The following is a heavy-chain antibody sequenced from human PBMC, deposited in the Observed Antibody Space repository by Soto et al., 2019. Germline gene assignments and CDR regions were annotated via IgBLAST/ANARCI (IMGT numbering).Heavy chain of an antibody. CDR3: ARGGSLNWYFDL. V-gene: IGHV3-74*01. CDR2: INSDGSST. CDR1: GFTFSSYW. D-gene: IGHD1-26*01. J-gene: IGHJ2*01. Sequence: EVQLVESGGGLVQPGGSLRLSCAASGFTFSSYWMHWVRQAPGKGLVWVSRINSDGSSTNYADSVKGRFTISRDNGKNTLYLQMNSLRAEDTAVYYCARGGSLNWYFDLWGRGTLVTVSS.